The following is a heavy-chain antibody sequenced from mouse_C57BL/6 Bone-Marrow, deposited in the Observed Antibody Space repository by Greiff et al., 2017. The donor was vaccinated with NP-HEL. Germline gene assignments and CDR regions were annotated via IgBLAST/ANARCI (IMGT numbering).Heavy chain of an antibody. V-gene: IGHV1-62-2*01. CDR2: FYPGSGSI. J-gene: IGHJ2*01. CDR1: GYTFTEYT. D-gene: IGHD4-1*01. CDR3: ARHEEKGAWDGDLDY. Sequence: QVHVKQSGAELVKPGASVKLSCKASGYTFTEYTIHWVKQRSGQGLEWIGWFYPGSGSIKYNEKFKDKATLTADKSSSTVYMELSRLTSEDSAVYFCARHEEKGAWDGDLDYWGQGTTLTVSS.